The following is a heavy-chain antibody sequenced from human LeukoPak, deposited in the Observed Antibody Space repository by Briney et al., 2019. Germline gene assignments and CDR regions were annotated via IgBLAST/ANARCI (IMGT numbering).Heavy chain of an antibody. Sequence: PGGSLRLSCAASGFTFSSYAMSWVRQAPGKGLEWVSAISGSGGSTYYADSVKGRFTISRDNSKNTLYLQMNSLRAEDTAVYYCAKGLEGVVVITNFDYWGQGTLVTVSS. CDR2: ISGSGGST. CDR3: AKGLEGVVVITNFDY. J-gene: IGHJ4*02. D-gene: IGHD3-22*01. CDR1: GFTFSSYA. V-gene: IGHV3-23*01.